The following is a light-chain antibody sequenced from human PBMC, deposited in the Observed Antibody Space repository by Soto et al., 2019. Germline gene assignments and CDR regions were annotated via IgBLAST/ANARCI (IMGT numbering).Light chain of an antibody. Sequence: DIQMTQSPSAMSASVGDSVTITCRASQGISNSLAWFQQKPGKVPQRLIYGASSLQSGVPSRFSGSGSGTEFSLTISSLQPKDFATYYFQQYDDIPPMTFGGGTKVEI. V-gene: IGKV1-17*03. CDR3: QQYDDIPPMT. CDR2: GAS. CDR1: QGISNS. J-gene: IGKJ4*01.